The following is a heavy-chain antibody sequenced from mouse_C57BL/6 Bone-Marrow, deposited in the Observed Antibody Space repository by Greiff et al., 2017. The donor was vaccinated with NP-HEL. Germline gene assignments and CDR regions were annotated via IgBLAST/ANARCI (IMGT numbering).Heavy chain of an antibody. V-gene: IGHV1-69*01. Sequence: VQLQQPGAELVMPGASVKLSCKASGYTFTSYWMHWVKQRPGQGLEWIGEIDPSDSYTNYNQKFKGKSTLTVDKSSSTAYMQLSSLTSEDSAVYYCAGDYGDWYFDVWGTGTTVTVSS. CDR3: AGDYGDWYFDV. CDR1: GYTFTSYW. CDR2: IDPSDSYT. J-gene: IGHJ1*03. D-gene: IGHD2-4*01.